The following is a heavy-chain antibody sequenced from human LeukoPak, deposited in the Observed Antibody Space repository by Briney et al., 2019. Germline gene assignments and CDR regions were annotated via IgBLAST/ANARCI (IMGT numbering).Heavy chain of an antibody. Sequence: GASVKVSCKASGYTFTGYYMHWVRQAPGQGLEWMGRINPNSGGTNYAQKFQGRVTMTRDTSISTAYMELSRLRSDDTAVYYCARVVSLGELSSNDYWGQGTLVTVSS. CDR3: ARVVSLGELSSNDY. J-gene: IGHJ4*02. CDR1: GYTFTGYY. V-gene: IGHV1-2*06. D-gene: IGHD3-16*02. CDR2: INPNSGGT.